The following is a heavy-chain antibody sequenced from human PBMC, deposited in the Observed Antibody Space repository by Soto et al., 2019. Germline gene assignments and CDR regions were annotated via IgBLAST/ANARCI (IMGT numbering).Heavy chain of an antibody. CDR2: IFSNDEK. V-gene: IGHV2-26*01. J-gene: IGHJ5*02. CDR3: ARSTGGWFDP. CDR1: GFSLSNARMG. D-gene: IGHD3-10*01. Sequence: QVTLKESGPVLVKPTETLTLTCTVSGFSLSNARMGVSWIHQPPGKALEWLAHIFSNDEKSYSTSLKSRLTISKDTSKSQVVLTMTNMDPVDTATYYCARSTGGWFDPWGQGTLVTVSS.